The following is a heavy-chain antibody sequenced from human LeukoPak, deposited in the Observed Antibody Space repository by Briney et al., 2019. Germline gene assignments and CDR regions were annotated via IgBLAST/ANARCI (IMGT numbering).Heavy chain of an antibody. V-gene: IGHV3-53*01. J-gene: IGHJ4*02. CDR3: ARHGEEWQFDY. CDR1: AFTVSSNY. CDR2: IYSGGST. D-gene: IGHD3-3*01. Sequence: GGSLRLSCGASAFTVSSNYMYCVRQAPGKGLEWVSVIYSGGSTYYADSVKGRFTISRDNSKNTLYLQMNSLRAEDTAVYYCARHGEEWQFDYWGQGTLVTVSS.